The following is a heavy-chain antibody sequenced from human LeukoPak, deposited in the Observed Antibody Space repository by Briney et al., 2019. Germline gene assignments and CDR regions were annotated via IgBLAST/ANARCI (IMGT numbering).Heavy chain of an antibody. CDR1: GYSISSYY. J-gene: IGHJ4*02. CDR3: ARTWGAWKYDY. V-gene: IGHV4-59*01. Sequence: SETLSLTCTVSGYSISSYYWTWIRQPPGKGLECIGYIYYSGTTNYFPSLMSRVTISVDTSENQFSLKVSSVTAADTAVYYCARTWGAWKYDYWGQGTLVTVSS. CDR2: IYYSGTT. D-gene: IGHD3-16*01.